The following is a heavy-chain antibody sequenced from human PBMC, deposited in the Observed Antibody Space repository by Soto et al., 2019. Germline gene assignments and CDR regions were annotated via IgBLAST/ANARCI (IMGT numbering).Heavy chain of an antibody. J-gene: IGHJ3*02. CDR2: ISSSSSYI. Sequence: GGSLRLSCAASGFTFSSYSMNWVRQAPGKGLEWVPSISSSSSYIYYADSVKGRFTISRDNAKNSLYLQMNSLRAEDTAVYYCATDSSGWDAFDIWGQGTMVTVSS. CDR3: ATDSSGWDAFDI. CDR1: GFTFSSYS. D-gene: IGHD6-19*01. V-gene: IGHV3-21*01.